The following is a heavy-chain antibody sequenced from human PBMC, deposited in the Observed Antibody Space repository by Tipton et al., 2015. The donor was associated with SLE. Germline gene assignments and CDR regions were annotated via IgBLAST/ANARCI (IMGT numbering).Heavy chain of an antibody. Sequence: VKPSQTLSLTCAISGDSISSNSAAWNWIRQSPSRGLEWLGRTYYRSRWYRDYAVSVKSRISIDADTSKNQISLQLNSVTPEDTAVYYCTRDSSISTGGDYFDYWGQGTLVTVSS. D-gene: IGHD6-13*01. J-gene: IGHJ4*02. CDR3: TRDSSISTGGDYFDY. CDR2: TYYRSRWYR. CDR1: GDSISSNSAA. V-gene: IGHV6-1*01.